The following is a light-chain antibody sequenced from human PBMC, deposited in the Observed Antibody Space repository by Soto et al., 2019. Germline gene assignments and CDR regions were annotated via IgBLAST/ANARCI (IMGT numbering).Light chain of an antibody. CDR3: SSYSSSSPVL. CDR2: DVT. CDR1: SSDIGGYNY. V-gene: IGLV2-14*01. J-gene: IGLJ2*01. Sequence: QLVLTQPASVSGSPGQSITISCTGTSSDIGGYNYVSWYQQHPGKAPKLMIYDVTNRPSGVSNRFSGSKSGNTASLTISGLQAEDEADYYCSSYSSSSPVLFGGGTKLTVL.